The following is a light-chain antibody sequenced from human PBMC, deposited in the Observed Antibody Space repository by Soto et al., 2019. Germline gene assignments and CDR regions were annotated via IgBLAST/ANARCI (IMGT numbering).Light chain of an antibody. CDR1: KNDVGFYDF. J-gene: IGLJ1*01. V-gene: IGLV2-8*01. CDR3: KSYAGSNTYV. Sequence: QSVLTQPPSASGSPGQSVTISCTGTKNDVGFYDFVSWYQHHPGKAPRLIIYEDVQRPSGVPDRFSGSKSGNTASLTVSGLQAADEADYFCKSYAGSNTYVFGSGTKVTVL. CDR2: EDV.